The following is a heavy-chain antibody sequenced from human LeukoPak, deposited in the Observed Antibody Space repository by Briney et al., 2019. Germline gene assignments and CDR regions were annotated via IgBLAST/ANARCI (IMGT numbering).Heavy chain of an antibody. J-gene: IGHJ4*02. CDR2: FDPEDGET. Sequence: GASVKVSCKVSGYTLTELSMHWVRQAPGKGLVWMGGFDPEDGETIYAQKFQGRVTMTEDTSTDTAYMELSSLRSEDTAVYYCATRLLYSSGWYFDYWGQGTLVTVSS. CDR1: GYTLTELS. V-gene: IGHV1-24*01. CDR3: ATRLLYSSGWYFDY. D-gene: IGHD6-19*01.